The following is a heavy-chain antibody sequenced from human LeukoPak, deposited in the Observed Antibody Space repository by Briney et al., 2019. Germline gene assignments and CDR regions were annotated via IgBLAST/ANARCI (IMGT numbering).Heavy chain of an antibody. CDR1: RFTYRSKY. V-gene: IGHV3-66*01. J-gene: IGHJ4*02. CDR2: IYSGGST. Sequence: GGSLRLSCAASRFTYRSKYMSWRRQAPGKGLEWVSVIYSGGSTYYADSVKGRFTISRDNSKNTLYLQMNSLRAEDTAVYYCERDKQDYDNSGYYDYWGQGTLVTVSS. D-gene: IGHD3-22*01. CDR3: ERDKQDYDNSGYYDY.